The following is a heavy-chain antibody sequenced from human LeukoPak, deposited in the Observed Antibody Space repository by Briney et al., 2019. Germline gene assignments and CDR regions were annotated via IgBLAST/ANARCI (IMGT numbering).Heavy chain of an antibody. D-gene: IGHD6-13*01. J-gene: IGHJ5*02. V-gene: IGHV4-39*07. Sequence: SETLSLTCTVSGGSISSSSYYWGWIRQPPGKGLEWIGSIYYSGSTYYNPSLKSRVTMSVDTSKNQFSLKLTSVTAADTAVYYCAARLTAAGSFDPWGQGTLVTVSS. CDR2: IYYSGST. CDR1: GGSISSSSYY. CDR3: AARLTAAGSFDP.